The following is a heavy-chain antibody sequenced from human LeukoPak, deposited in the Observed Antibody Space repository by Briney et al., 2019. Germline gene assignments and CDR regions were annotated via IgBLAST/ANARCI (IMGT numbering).Heavy chain of an antibody. D-gene: IGHD4-11*01. CDR3: ANDAERGFDYSNSLQK. Sequence: GGSLRLSCAASKFTFSHYGMHWGRQAPGKGLEWVAVVFNDGSNQYYADSVKGRFTVSRDNSQNMLYLQMNSLRPEDTAVYYCANDAERGFDYSNSLQKWGQGTLVTVSS. V-gene: IGHV3-33*03. CDR2: VFNDGSNQ. J-gene: IGHJ4*02. CDR1: KFTFSHYG.